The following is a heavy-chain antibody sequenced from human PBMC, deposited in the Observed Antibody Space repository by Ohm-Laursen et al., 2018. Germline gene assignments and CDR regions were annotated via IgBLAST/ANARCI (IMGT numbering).Heavy chain of an antibody. D-gene: IGHD2-21*01. CDR1: GFTFSSYE. V-gene: IGHV3-48*03. Sequence: SLRLSCSASGFTFSSYEMNWVRQAPGKGLEWVSYISSSGSTIYYADSVKGRFTISRDNAKNSLYLQMNSLRAEDTAVYYCARGDWYYFDYWGQGTLVTVSS. J-gene: IGHJ4*02. CDR3: ARGDWYYFDY. CDR2: ISSSGSTI.